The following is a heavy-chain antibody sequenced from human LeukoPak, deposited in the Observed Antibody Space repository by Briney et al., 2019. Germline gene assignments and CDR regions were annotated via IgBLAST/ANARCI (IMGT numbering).Heavy chain of an antibody. V-gene: IGHV4-39*07. CDR2: IYYSGST. Sequence: PSETLSLTCTVSGGSISSSSYYWGWIRQPPGKGLEWIGSIYYSGSTYYNPSLKSRVTISVDTSKNQFSLKLSSVTAADTAVYYCARENDYGDYRFAFDIWGQGTMVTVSS. J-gene: IGHJ3*02. CDR1: GGSISSSSYY. D-gene: IGHD4-17*01. CDR3: ARENDYGDYRFAFDI.